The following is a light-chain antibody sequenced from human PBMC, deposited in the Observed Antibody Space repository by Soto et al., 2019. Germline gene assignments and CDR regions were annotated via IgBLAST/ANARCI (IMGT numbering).Light chain of an antibody. CDR2: AAS. Sequence: DIQMTQSPSSLPASVGDRVTITCRASQSISSYLNWYQQKPGKAPKLLIYAASSLQSGVPSRFSGSGSGTDFTLTISSLQPEDFATYYCQQANSFPSTFGQGTRLEIK. CDR3: QQANSFPST. V-gene: IGKV1-39*01. CDR1: QSISSY. J-gene: IGKJ5*01.